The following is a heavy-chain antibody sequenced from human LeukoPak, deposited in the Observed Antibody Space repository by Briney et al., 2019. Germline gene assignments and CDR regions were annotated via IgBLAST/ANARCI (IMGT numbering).Heavy chain of an antibody. J-gene: IGHJ5*02. CDR1: CASISSASDY. Sequence: PSETLSLTCAVSCASISSASDYWGWIRQPPGKGLEWLGSIYYGGSTYDNPSLRSRVTISVYTSKNQFSLKLTSVTAADTAVYYCARIGGGSWRNPGYWFDPWGQGNLVTVSS. CDR2: IYYGGST. V-gene: IGHV4-39*01. D-gene: IGHD2-15*01. CDR3: ARIGGGSWRNPGYWFDP.